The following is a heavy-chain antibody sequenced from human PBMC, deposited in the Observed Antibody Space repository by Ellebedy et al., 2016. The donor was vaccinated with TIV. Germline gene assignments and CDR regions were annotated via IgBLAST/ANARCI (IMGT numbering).Heavy chain of an antibody. CDR1: GGSFSNYG. CDR2: IIPIFDTP. J-gene: IGHJ2*01. Sequence: AASVKVSCKASGGSFSNYGFNWVRQAPGQGLEWMGAIIPIFDTPNYAQKFQDRLTITADESTTTAYMELSSLRSDDTAMYYCAKSAVSVAIEWYFDLWGRGTLVTVSS. CDR3: AKSAVSVAIEWYFDL. D-gene: IGHD5/OR15-5a*01. V-gene: IGHV1-69*13.